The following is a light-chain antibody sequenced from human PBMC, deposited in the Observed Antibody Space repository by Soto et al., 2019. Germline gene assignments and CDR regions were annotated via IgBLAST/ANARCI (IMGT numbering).Light chain of an antibody. Sequence: AIQVTQSPSSLSASVGDRVTISCRASQDIRSDLCWYQQEPGKAPKMLIFAASDLQSGVPSRFSGNASGTTFTLTISSLQPEDVATYYCLQDNTYPWTLGQGTKVDIK. J-gene: IGKJ1*01. V-gene: IGKV1-6*01. CDR3: LQDNTYPWT. CDR1: QDIRSD. CDR2: AAS.